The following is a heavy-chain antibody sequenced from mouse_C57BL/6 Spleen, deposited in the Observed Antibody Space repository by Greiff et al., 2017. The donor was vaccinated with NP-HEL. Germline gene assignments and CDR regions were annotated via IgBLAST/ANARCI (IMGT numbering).Heavy chain of an antibody. CDR1: GYSITSGYY. Sequence: DVHLVESGPGLVKPSQSLSLTCSVTGYSITSGYYWNWIRQFPGNKLEWMGYISYDGSNNYNPSLKNRISITRDTSKNQFFLKLNSVTTEDTATYYCAATVVATRYFDVWGTGTTVTVSS. CDR3: AATVVATRYFDV. V-gene: IGHV3-6*01. D-gene: IGHD1-1*01. J-gene: IGHJ1*03. CDR2: ISYDGSN.